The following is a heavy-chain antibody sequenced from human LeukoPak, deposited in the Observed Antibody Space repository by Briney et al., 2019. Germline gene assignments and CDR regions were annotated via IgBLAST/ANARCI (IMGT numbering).Heavy chain of an antibody. CDR1: GFTFSSYA. J-gene: IGHJ4*02. V-gene: IGHV3-30*04. CDR3: ARDVQGGYYDSSGYGHYFDY. CDR2: ISCDGSNK. Sequence: GGSLRLSCAASGFTFSSYAMHWVRQAPGKGLEWVAVISCDGSNKYYADSVKGRFTISRDNSKNTLYLQMNSLRAEDTAVYYCARDVQGGYYDSSGYGHYFDYWGQGTLVTVSS. D-gene: IGHD3-22*01.